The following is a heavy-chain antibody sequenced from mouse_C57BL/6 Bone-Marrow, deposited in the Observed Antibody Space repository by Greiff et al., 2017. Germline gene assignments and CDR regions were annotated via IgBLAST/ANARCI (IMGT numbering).Heavy chain of an antibody. CDR1: GYTFTSYW. J-gene: IGHJ2*01. D-gene: IGHD1-1*01. Sequence: VQLQQPGAELVKPGASVKLSCKASGYTFTSYWMHWVKQRPGQGLEWIGMIHPNSGSTKYNEKFKSKATLTVDKSSSTAYMQLTSLTSEHSAVYYCAKSEIITAVVADYWGPGTTLTVSS. V-gene: IGHV1-64*01. CDR2: IHPNSGST. CDR3: AKSEIITAVVADY.